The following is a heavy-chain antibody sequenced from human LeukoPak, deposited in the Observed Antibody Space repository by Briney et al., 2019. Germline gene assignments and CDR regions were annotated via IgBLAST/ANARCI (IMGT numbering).Heavy chain of an antibody. CDR2: ISYDGTDE. J-gene: IGHJ4*02. CDR3: ARGGLVTGTKYALEY. V-gene: IGHV3-30*01. CDR1: GFIFSDYA. Sequence: PGGSLRLSCTASGFIFSDYAMHWVRQAPGKGLEWVAIISYDGTDENFADSVEGRFTISRDNSMNKLYLQMNSLRPEDTAVYFCARGGLVTGTKYALEYWGQGTLVTVSS. D-gene: IGHD1-7*01.